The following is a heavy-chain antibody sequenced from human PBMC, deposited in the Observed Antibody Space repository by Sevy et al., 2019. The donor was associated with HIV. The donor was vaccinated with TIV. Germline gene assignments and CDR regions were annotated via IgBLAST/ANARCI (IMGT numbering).Heavy chain of an antibody. D-gene: IGHD2-2*01. V-gene: IGHV3-48*01. CDR3: AREGEDIVVVPAAMTQSYYYYYGMDV. CDR1: GFTFSTYS. CDR2: ISSSSSTI. Sequence: GGSLRLSCAASGFTFSTYSMNWVRQVPGKGLEWVSYISSSSSTIYYADSVKGRFTISRDNAKNSLYLQMNSLRVEDTAMYYCAREGEDIVVVPAAMTQSYYYYYGMDVWGQGTTVTVSS. J-gene: IGHJ6*02.